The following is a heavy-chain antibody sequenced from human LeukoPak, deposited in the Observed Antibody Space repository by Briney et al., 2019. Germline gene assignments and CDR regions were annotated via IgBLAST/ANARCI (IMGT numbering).Heavy chain of an antibody. V-gene: IGHV3-30*18. J-gene: IGHJ4*02. CDR1: GFTFSSYG. Sequence: GGSLRLSCAASGFTFSSYGMHWVRQAPGKGLEWVAVISYDGSNKYYADSVRGRFTISRDNSKNTLYLQMNSLRAEDTAVYYCAKDRDPAIGHYFEYWGQGTLVTVSS. CDR3: AKDRDPAIGHYFEY. CDR2: ISYDGSNK. D-gene: IGHD5-18*01.